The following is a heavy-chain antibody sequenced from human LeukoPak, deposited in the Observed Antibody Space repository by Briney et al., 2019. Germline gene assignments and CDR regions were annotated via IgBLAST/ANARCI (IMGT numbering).Heavy chain of an antibody. D-gene: IGHD3-9*01. V-gene: IGHV1-8*01. Sequence: ASVKVSCKASGYTFTSYDINWVRQATGQGLEWMGWMNPNSGNTGYAQKVQGRVTMTRNTSISTAYMELSSLRSEDTAVYYCARGYDTTNNYYYYGMDVWGQGTTVTVSS. CDR2: MNPNSGNT. CDR1: GYTFTSYD. CDR3: ARGYDTTNNYYYYGMDV. J-gene: IGHJ6*02.